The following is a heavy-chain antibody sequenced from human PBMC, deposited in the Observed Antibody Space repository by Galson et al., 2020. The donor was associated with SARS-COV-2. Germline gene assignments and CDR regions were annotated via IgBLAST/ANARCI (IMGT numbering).Heavy chain of an antibody. Sequence: GESLKISCAASGFSFSSFAMSWVRQAPGKGLEWVSTISGSGGNTYYANSMKGRFNISRDNSENTLYLQMNSLRAEDTAVYFCAKGKSPGSFDYWCQGTLVTVSS. D-gene: IGHD1-26*01. CDR3: AKGKSPGSFDY. CDR1: GFSFSSFA. CDR2: ISGSGGNT. V-gene: IGHV3-23*01. J-gene: IGHJ4*02.